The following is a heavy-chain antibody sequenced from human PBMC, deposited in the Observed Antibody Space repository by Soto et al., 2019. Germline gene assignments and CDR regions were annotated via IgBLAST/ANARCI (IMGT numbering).Heavy chain of an antibody. CDR1: GYSIRSGYY. Sequence: ASETLSLTCSVSGYSIRSGYYWGWVRQAPGKGLEWLGSVYHNGIMFHNPSFQSRVTISVDTSKNQFSLNLRSVTAADTAVYYCAALWFGELAFNYWGHGILVTVSS. D-gene: IGHD3-10*01. CDR3: AALWFGELAFNY. CDR2: VYHNGIM. J-gene: IGHJ4*01. V-gene: IGHV4-38-2*02.